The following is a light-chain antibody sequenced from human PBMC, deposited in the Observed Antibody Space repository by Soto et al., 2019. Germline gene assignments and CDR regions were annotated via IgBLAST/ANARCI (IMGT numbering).Light chain of an antibody. CDR3: SSKSSTSTYV. CDR2: EVT. Sequence: QSALTQPASVSGSPGQSITISCTGTSSDVGDYNLVSWYQQHPGKAPKLRVYEVTNRPSGVSNRFSGSKSGNTASLTISGLQAEDEAAYYCSSKSSTSTYVFGTGTKVTVL. CDR1: SSDVGDYNL. V-gene: IGLV2-14*01. J-gene: IGLJ1*01.